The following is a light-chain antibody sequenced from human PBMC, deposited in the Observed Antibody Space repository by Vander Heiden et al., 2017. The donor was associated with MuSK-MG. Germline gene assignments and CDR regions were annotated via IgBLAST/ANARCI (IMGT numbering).Light chain of an antibody. CDR1: QSVDRW. Sequence: DIQMTQSPSTLSASVGDRVIIPCRASQSVDRWLAWYQQKPGKAPKLLIYTASKLESGVPSRFSGRGSGTEFTLTISSLQPDDCATYYCQQEKSSSITFGHGTKVDIK. CDR3: QQEKSSSIT. V-gene: IGKV1-5*03. CDR2: TAS. J-gene: IGKJ3*01.